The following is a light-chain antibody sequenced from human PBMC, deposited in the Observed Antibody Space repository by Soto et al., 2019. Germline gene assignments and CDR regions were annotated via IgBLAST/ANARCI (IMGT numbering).Light chain of an antibody. CDR1: QTISSW. Sequence: DIQMTQSPSTLSGSVGDRVTITCRASQTISSWLAWYQQKPGKAPKLLIYKASTLKSGVPSRFSGSGSGTDFTLTISSLEPEDFAVYYCQQRSNWPPNTFGQGTRLEIK. J-gene: IGKJ5*01. CDR3: QQRSNWPPNT. CDR2: KAS. V-gene: IGKV1-5*03.